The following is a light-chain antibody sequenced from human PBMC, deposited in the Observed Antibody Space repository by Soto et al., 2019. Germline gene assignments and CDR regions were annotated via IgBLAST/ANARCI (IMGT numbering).Light chain of an antibody. J-gene: IGKJ1*01. V-gene: IGKV2-40*01. Sequence: DIVMTQTPVSLSVTPGEPASISFMCSQTLFDSYDGNAYLDWYLQKPGQSPQLLIYRISSRASGVPDRFSGSGSGTDFTLKISRVEAGDVGVFYCLQRKDFPWTFGQGTKVDIK. CDR3: LQRKDFPWT. CDR1: QTLFDSYDGNAY. CDR2: RIS.